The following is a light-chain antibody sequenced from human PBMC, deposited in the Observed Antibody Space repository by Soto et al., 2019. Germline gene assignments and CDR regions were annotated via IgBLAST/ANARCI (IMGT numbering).Light chain of an antibody. CDR2: AAS. J-gene: IGKJ1*01. Sequence: DIQMTQSPSSLSASVRDRVTITCRASQSISSSLNWYQQKPGKAPKLLIYAASSLQSGVPSRFSGSGSGTDFTLTINSLQPEDFATYYCQQSYSTPRTFGQGTKVEIK. CDR1: QSISSS. V-gene: IGKV1-39*01. CDR3: QQSYSTPRT.